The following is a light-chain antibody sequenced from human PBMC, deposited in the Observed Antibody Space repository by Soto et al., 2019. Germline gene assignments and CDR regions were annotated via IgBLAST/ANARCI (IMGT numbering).Light chain of an antibody. CDR3: QQYCSSPLT. CDR2: GAS. J-gene: IGKJ4*01. Sequence: EIGLTQSPGTLSLSPGERATLSCRASQSVSSSYLAWYQQKPGQAPRLLIYGASSRATGIPDRFSGSGSGTDFTLTISRLEPEDFAVYYCQQYCSSPLTFGGGTKVEIK. CDR1: QSVSSSY. V-gene: IGKV3-20*01.